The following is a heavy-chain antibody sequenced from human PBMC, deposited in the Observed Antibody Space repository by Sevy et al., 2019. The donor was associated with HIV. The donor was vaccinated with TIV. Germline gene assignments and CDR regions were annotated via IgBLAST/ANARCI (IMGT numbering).Heavy chain of an antibody. D-gene: IGHD5-12*01. Sequence: ASVKVSCKASGGTFSSYAINWVRQAPGQGLEWMGGIIPIFGTANYAQKFQGRVTITADESTSTAYMELSSLRSEDTAVYYCASRLGSSGYDYYYYYGMDVSGQGTTVTVSS. CDR1: GGTFSSYA. J-gene: IGHJ6*02. CDR3: ASRLGSSGYDYYYYYGMDV. CDR2: IIPIFGTA. V-gene: IGHV1-69*13.